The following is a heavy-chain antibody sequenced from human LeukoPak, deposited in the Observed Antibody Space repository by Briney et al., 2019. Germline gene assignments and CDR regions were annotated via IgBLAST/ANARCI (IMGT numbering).Heavy chain of an antibody. CDR1: GGSITTNNYY. V-gene: IGHV4-39*01. J-gene: IGHJ4*02. CDR3: GRHYLRDTSGFDY. Sequence: SETLSLTCTVSGGSITTNNYYWGWARQPPGEGLEWIGSVFYSGSTYYNPSLKRRVAISVDTSKDQFSLRLSSVTAADTAVYYCGRHYLRDTSGFDYWGQGTLVTVSS. D-gene: IGHD3-22*01. CDR2: VFYSGST.